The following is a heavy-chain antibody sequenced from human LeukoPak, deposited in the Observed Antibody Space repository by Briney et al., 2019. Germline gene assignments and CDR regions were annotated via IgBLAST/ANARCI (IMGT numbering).Heavy chain of an antibody. D-gene: IGHD2-15*01. Sequence: GDSLKISCKGSGYSFTSYWIGWVRQMPGKGLEWMGIIYRGDSDNRYSTSFQGQVTISADKSISTAYLQWSSPKASDTAMYYCARQGCSGGSCYSPWGQGTLVTVSS. CDR3: ARQGCSGGSCYSP. CDR1: GYSFTSYW. CDR2: IYRGDSDN. J-gene: IGHJ5*02. V-gene: IGHV5-51*01.